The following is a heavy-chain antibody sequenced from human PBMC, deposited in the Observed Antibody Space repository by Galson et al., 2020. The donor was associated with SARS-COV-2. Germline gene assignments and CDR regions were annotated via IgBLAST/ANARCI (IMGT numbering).Heavy chain of an antibody. J-gene: IGHJ4*02. Sequence: SETLSLTCTVSGGSISSNSYYWSWIRPPAGKGLEWIGRIYTSASTNYNSSLKSRVTISVDTSKNQFSRKLSSVTAADTAVYYCARESRWCLYFDHWGQGTLVTVSS. CDR3: ARESRWCLYFDH. V-gene: IGHV4-61*02. CDR2: IYTSAST. CDR1: GGSISSNSYY. D-gene: IGHD2-8*02.